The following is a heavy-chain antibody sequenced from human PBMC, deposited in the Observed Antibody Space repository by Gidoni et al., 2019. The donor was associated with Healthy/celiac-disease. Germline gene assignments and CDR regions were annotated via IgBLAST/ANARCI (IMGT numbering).Heavy chain of an antibody. D-gene: IGHD1-7*01. V-gene: IGHV1-2*02. CDR2: INPNSGGT. Sequence: QVQLVQSGAAVKKPGASVKVSCKASGYTFTCYYMHWVRQAPGQGLEWMGWINPNSGGTNYAQKFQGRVTMTRDTSIRKAYMERSRLRSDERAVYYCARDGEDNWNYGRYYYYGMDVWGKGTTVTVSS. J-gene: IGHJ6*04. CDR1: GYTFTCYY. CDR3: ARDGEDNWNYGRYYYYGMDV.